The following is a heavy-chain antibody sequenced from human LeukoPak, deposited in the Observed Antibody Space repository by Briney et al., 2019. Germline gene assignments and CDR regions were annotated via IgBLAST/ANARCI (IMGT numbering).Heavy chain of an antibody. CDR2: INHSGST. CDR1: GGSFSGYY. V-gene: IGHV4-34*01. D-gene: IGHD3-9*01. J-gene: IGHJ5*02. Sequence: SETLSLTCAVYGGSFSGYYWSWIRQPPGKGLEWIGEINHSGSTNYNPSLKSRVTISVDTSKNQFSLKLSSVTAADTAVYYCARSYYDILPGYALGWFDPWGQGTLVTVSS. CDR3: ARSYYDILPGYALGWFDP.